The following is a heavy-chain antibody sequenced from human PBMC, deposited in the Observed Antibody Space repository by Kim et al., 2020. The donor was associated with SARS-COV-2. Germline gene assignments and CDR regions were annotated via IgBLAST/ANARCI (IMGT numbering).Heavy chain of an antibody. CDR3: ARHGCSSTSCYDGGDDY. CDR1: GYRFTSYW. CDR2: IYPGDSAT. Sequence: GESLKISCKGSGYRFTSYWIGWVRQMPGKGLEWMGIIYPGDSATRYSPSFQGQVTISADKSISTAYLQWSSLKASDTAMYYCARHGCSSTSCYDGGDDYWGQGTLVTVSS. V-gene: IGHV5-51*01. J-gene: IGHJ4*02. D-gene: IGHD2-2*01.